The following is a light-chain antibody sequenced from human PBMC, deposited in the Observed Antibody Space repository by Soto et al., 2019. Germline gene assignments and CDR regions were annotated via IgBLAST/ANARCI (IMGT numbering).Light chain of an antibody. CDR2: EVS. Sequence: QSVLAQPASVPGSPGQSITISCTGTSSDVGGYNYVSWYQQHPGKAPKLMIYEVSNRPSGVSNRFSGSKSGNTASLTISGLQAEDDAHYYCISYTTSSNQLFGNGTKLTV. CDR1: SSDVGGYNY. J-gene: IGLJ1*01. V-gene: IGLV2-14*01. CDR3: ISYTTSSNQL.